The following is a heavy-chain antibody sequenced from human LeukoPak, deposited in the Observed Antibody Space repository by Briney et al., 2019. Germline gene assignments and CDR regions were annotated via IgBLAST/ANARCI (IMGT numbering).Heavy chain of an antibody. J-gene: IGHJ4*02. CDR3: ARGIDYGGNTYYFDY. Sequence: GESLKISCKGSGYSFTSYWIGWVRQMPGKGLEWMGIIYPGDSDTRYSPSFQGQVTISADKSISTAYLQWSSLKASDTAMYYCARGIDYGGNTYYFDYWGQGTLVIVSS. CDR1: GYSFTSYW. V-gene: IGHV5-51*01. CDR2: IYPGDSDT. D-gene: IGHD4-23*01.